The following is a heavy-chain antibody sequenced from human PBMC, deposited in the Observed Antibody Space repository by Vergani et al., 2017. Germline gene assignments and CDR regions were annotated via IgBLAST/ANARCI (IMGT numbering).Heavy chain of an antibody. CDR1: GGSISSGGYY. CDR2: IYYSGST. J-gene: IGHJ4*02. V-gene: IGHV4-31*03. Sequence: QVQLQESGPGLVKPSQTLSLTCTVSGGSISSGGYYWSWIRQHPGKGLEWIGYIYYSGSTYYNPSLKSRVTISVDTSKNQFSLKVSSVTAADTAVYYCARLYYYDSTGSLVFDYWGPGTLVTVSS. CDR3: ARLYYYDSTGSLVFDY. D-gene: IGHD3-22*01.